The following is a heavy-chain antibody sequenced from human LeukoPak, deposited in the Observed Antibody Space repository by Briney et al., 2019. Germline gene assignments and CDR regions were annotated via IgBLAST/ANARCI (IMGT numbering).Heavy chain of an antibody. CDR1: VGSISSGNW. J-gene: IGHJ6*02. V-gene: IGHV4/OR15-8*01. CDR2: IHHNGTR. CDR3: AAAPILRGEGGEHYKYGMDV. Sequence: PSETLSLTCGVSVGSISSGNWWTSVRQSPGKGLEWIGEIHHNGTRNYNPPLKRRVTISADTFKNHFSLIVTSLTAADTAVYYCAAAPILRGEGGEHYKYGMDVWGQGTTVIVSS. D-gene: IGHD2-2*02.